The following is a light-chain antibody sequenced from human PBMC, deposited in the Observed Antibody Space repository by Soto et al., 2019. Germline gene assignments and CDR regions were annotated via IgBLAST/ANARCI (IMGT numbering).Light chain of an antibody. CDR1: QSISKD. Sequence: DIQMTQSPSSLSASVGDRVTITCRASQSISKDLSWFQQKPGKAPKLLIYATSSFQSGVPSRFSGSGSGTDFTLTISSLQPEDFATYYCQQSDSTPPWTFGQGTKVEIK. CDR3: QQSDSTPPWT. CDR2: ATS. J-gene: IGKJ1*01. V-gene: IGKV1-39*01.